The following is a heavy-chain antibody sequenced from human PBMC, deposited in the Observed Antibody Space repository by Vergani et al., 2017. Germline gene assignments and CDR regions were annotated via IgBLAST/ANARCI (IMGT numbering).Heavy chain of an antibody. V-gene: IGHV3-21*01. CDR1: GFSFSRYS. CDR2: ISSSSSYI. CDR3: ARYVGYCSSTSCYTGVYYMDV. D-gene: IGHD2-2*02. J-gene: IGHJ6*03. Sequence: EVQLVESGGGLVKPGGSLRLSCAASGFSFSRYSMNWVRQAPGKGLEGVSSISSSSSYIYYADSVKGRFTISRDNAKNSLYLQMNSLRVEDTAMYYCARYVGYCSSTSCYTGVYYMDVWGKGTTVTVSS.